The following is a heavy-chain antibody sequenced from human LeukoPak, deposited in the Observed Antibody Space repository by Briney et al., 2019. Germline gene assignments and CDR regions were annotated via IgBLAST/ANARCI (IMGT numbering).Heavy chain of an antibody. J-gene: IGHJ3*02. V-gene: IGHV1-69*05. CDR2: IIPIFGTA. D-gene: IGHD6-25*01. CDR3: ARAAPSSATTAFDI. CDR1: GGTFSSYA. Sequence: SVKVSCKASGGTFSSYAISWVRQAPGQGLEWVGRIIPIFGTATYAQKFQGRVTITTDESTSTAHMELSSLRSEDTAVYYCARAAPSSATTAFDIWGQGTMVTVSS.